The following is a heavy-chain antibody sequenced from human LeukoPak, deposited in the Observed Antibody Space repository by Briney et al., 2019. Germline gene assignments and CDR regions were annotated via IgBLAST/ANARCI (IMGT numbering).Heavy chain of an antibody. CDR3: ARLGTSFGVVTP. D-gene: IGHD3-3*01. CDR1: GGSISSSSYY. CDR2: IYYSGST. J-gene: IGHJ5*02. Sequence: SETLSLTCTVSGGSISSSSYYWGWIRQPPGKGLEWIGSIYYSGSTYYNPSLKSRVTISVDTSKNQFSLKLSSVTAADTAVYYCARLGTSFGVVTPWGQGTLVTVSS. V-gene: IGHV4-39*01.